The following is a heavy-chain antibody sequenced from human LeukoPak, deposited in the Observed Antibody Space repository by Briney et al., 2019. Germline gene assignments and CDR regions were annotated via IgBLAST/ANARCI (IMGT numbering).Heavy chain of an antibody. J-gene: IGHJ3*02. CDR3: ARLPRYYDSSGYYLTDAFDI. D-gene: IGHD3-22*01. CDR2: IYHSGHT. V-gene: IGHV4-59*08. CDR1: GASVSSDY. Sequence: SETLSLTCTVSGASVSSDYWSWIRQSPGEGLEWIGYIYHSGHTMSNPSLKSRVSLSLDTSTNQFSLKLSSVTAADTAVYYCARLPRYYDSSGYYLTDAFDIWGQGTMVTVSS.